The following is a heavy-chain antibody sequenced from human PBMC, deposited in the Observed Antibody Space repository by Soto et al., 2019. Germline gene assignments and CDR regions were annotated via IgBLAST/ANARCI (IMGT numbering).Heavy chain of an antibody. J-gene: IGHJ5*02. Sequence: GASVKVSCKSSDNTFTHYGINWVRQAPGQGLELMGWISAYDGKTTYAEKFQGRVTLTTDTSTSTAYMELRSLRSDDTAIYYCARDPHEFWTSYWFDPWGQGTPVTVSS. CDR3: ARDPHEFWTSYWFDP. CDR2: ISAYDGKT. CDR1: DNTFTHYG. V-gene: IGHV1-18*01. D-gene: IGHD3-3*01.